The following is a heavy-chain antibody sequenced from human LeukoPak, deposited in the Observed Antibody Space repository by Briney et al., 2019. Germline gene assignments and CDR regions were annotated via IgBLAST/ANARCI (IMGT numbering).Heavy chain of an antibody. CDR3: AIDNGFYFVAGTFDY. CDR2: ISYGGSNK. D-gene: IGHD6-19*01. Sequence: GGSPRLSCAASGFTFSSYAMHWVRQAPGKGLEWVAVISYGGSNKYYADSVKGRFTISRDNSKNTLYLQMNSLRAEDTAVYYCAIDNGFYFVAGTFDYWGQGTLVTVSS. CDR1: GFTFSSYA. V-gene: IGHV3-30*04. J-gene: IGHJ4*02.